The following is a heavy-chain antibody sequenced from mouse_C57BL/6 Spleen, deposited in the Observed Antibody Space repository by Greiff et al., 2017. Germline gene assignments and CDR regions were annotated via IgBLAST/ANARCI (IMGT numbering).Heavy chain of an antibody. CDR1: GFTFSDYG. CDR3: ARDWAVYAMDY. J-gene: IGHJ4*01. D-gene: IGHD4-1*01. CDR2: ISSGRSTI. Sequence: EVMLVESGGGLVKPGGSLILSCAASGFTFSDYGMHWVRQAPEKGLEWVAYISSGRSTIYYADTVKGRFTISRDTAKNTLFLQMTSLRSEDTAMYYCARDWAVYAMDYWGQGTSVTVSS. V-gene: IGHV5-17*01.